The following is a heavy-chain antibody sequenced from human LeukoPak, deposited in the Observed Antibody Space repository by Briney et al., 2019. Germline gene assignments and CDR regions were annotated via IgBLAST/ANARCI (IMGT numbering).Heavy chain of an antibody. CDR2: MYYRVSI. D-gene: IGHD2-21*01. V-gene: IGHV4-30-4*08. CDR1: GASIGNDDYY. Sequence: PSETLSLSCTVYGASIGNDDYYWSWIRQHPGEGLEWVGYMYYRVSIYYIPYIKSRVSISVDTSKKQFSLKLSSVNAADTAVYYCARDTFEVVPGAFDIWGQGRMVTVSS. J-gene: IGHJ3*02. CDR3: ARDTFEVVPGAFDI.